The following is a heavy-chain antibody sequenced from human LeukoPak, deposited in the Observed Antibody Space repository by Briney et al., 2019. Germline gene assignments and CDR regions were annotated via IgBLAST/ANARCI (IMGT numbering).Heavy chain of an antibody. Sequence: ASVKVSCKASGYTFISYDINWVRQATGQGLEWVGWMNPNSGNTGYAQKFRGRVTITRNTSISTAYMELSSLRSEDTAVYYCARDQLPFFYDSSGYDAFDIWGQGTMVTVSS. J-gene: IGHJ3*02. V-gene: IGHV1-8*03. CDR3: ARDQLPFFYDSSGYDAFDI. CDR2: MNPNSGNT. CDR1: GYTFISYD. D-gene: IGHD3-22*01.